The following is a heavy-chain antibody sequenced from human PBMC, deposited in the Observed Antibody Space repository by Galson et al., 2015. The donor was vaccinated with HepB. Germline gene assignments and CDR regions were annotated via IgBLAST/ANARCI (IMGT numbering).Heavy chain of an antibody. Sequence: SLRLSCAASGFPFSFYGVHWVRQAPGKGLEWVAFIRYDGSNKYYADSVKGRFTISRVNSKNTLYLQMNSLRAEDTAVYYCAKDHYYDSSGYYYTATFDYWGQGTLVTVSS. CDR2: IRYDGSNK. D-gene: IGHD3-22*01. J-gene: IGHJ4*02. CDR3: AKDHYYDSSGYYYTATFDY. V-gene: IGHV3-30*02. CDR1: GFPFSFYG.